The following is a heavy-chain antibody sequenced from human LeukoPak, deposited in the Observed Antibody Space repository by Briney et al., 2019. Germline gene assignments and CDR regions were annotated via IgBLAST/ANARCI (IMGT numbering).Heavy chain of an antibody. CDR1: GFTFSSYE. CDR2: ISSSGSTI. Sequence: GGSLRLSCAASGFTFSSYEMNWVRQAPGKGLEWVSYISSSGSTIYYADSVKGRFTISRDNAKNSLYLQMNSLRAEDTAVYYCARGQDENYCSSTSCYRGEVDYWGQGTLVTVSS. D-gene: IGHD2-2*01. V-gene: IGHV3-48*03. J-gene: IGHJ4*02. CDR3: ARGQDENYCSSTSCYRGEVDY.